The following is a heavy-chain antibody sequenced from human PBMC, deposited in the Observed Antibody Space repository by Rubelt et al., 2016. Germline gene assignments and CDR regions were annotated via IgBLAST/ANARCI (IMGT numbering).Heavy chain of an antibody. CDR1: GGSISSSDYY. Sequence: QLQMQESGPGLVKPSETLSLTCTVSGGSISSSDYYWGWIRQTPGKGLEWIGEINHSGSTNYNPSLKSRVTISVDTSKNQFSLKLCSVTAADTAVYYCAGGERWLQFYYYGMDVWGQGTTVTVSS. CDR2: INHSGST. D-gene: IGHD5-24*01. J-gene: IGHJ6*02. V-gene: IGHV4-39*07. CDR3: AGGERWLQFYYYGMDV.